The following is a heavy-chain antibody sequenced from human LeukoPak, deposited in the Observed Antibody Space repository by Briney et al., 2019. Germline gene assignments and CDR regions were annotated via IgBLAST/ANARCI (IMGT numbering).Heavy chain of an antibody. V-gene: IGHV3-33*01. CDR3: ARTPQYYYGSGSWNYWYFGL. CDR1: GFTFSSYG. D-gene: IGHD3-10*01. J-gene: IGHJ2*01. Sequence: GGSLRLSCAASGFTFSSYGLHWVRQAPGKGLEWVAVTWLDGTKNHYADSVKGRFALSRDTSKYTLYLQMNSLRVEDTAVYYCARTPQYYYGSGSWNYWYFGLWGRGTLVTVSS. CDR2: TWLDGTKN.